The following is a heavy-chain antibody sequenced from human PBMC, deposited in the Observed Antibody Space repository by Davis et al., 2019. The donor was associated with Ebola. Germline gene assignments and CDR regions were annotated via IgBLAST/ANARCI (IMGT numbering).Heavy chain of an antibody. J-gene: IGHJ5*02. CDR2: INGGNGNT. D-gene: IGHD6-19*01. Sequence: ASVKVSCKASGGTFSSYAISWARQAPGQRLEWMGWINGGNGNTKYSQKFQVRVTITRDTSTSTAYMELRSLRSDDTAVYYCARDRYRGSGWLGPWGQGTLVTVSS. CDR3: ARDRYRGSGWLGP. V-gene: IGHV1-3*01. CDR1: GGTFSSYA.